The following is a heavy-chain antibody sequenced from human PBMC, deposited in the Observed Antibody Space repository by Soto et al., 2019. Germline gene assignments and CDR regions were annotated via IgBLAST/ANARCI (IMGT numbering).Heavy chain of an antibody. CDR2: IKQDGSEK. D-gene: IGHD3-10*01. CDR3: ARDSRIVWFGESQFDY. CDR1: GFTFSSYW. V-gene: IGHV3-7*05. Sequence: GGSLRLSCAASGFTFSSYWMSWVRQAPGKGLEWVANIKQDGSEKYYVDSVKGRFTISRDNAKNSLYLQMNSLRAEDTAVYYCARDSRIVWFGESQFDYWGQGTLVTVSS. J-gene: IGHJ4*02.